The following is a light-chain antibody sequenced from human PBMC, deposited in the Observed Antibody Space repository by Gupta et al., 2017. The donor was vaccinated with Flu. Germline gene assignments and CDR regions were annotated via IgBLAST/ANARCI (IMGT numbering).Light chain of an antibody. CDR2: DAS. CDR3: QQRTNWPLT. V-gene: IGKV3-11*01. Sequence: EIVLTQSPATLSLSPGERATLSCRASQWVSNYLLWYQHKPGQAPRLLINDASNRATGIPARFSGDGYGTDFTLTISSLEPEDSAVYYCQQRTNWPLTFGGGTKVEIK. CDR1: QWVSNY. J-gene: IGKJ4*01.